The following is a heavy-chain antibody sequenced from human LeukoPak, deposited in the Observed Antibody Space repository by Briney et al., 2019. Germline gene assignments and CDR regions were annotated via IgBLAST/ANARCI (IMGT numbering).Heavy chain of an antibody. CDR2: IYYSGNT. CDR1: GGSISSSRYY. Sequence: SETLSLTCTVSGGSISSSRYYWGWIRQPPGTGLEWIGSIYYSGNTYYNPSLKSRVTISVDMSKNRFSLKLSSVTAADTAVYYCASLDDYGNWFDPWGQGTLVTVSS. D-gene: IGHD4-17*01. V-gene: IGHV4-39*01. CDR3: ASLDDYGNWFDP. J-gene: IGHJ5*02.